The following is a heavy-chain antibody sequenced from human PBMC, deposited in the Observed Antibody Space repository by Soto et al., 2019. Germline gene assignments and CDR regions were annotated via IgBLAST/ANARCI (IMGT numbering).Heavy chain of an antibody. D-gene: IGHD3-10*01. V-gene: IGHV4-34*01. CDR2: INHSGST. CDR1: GGSFSCYY. CDR3: ARGGKRITMVRGVTIYYYGMDV. J-gene: IGHJ6*02. Sequence: KTSETLSLTCAVYGGSFSCYYWSWIRQPPGKGLEWIGEINHSGSTNYNPSLRSRVTISVDTSKNQFSLKLSSVTAADTAVYYCARGGKRITMVRGVTIYYYGMDVWGQGTTVTVSS.